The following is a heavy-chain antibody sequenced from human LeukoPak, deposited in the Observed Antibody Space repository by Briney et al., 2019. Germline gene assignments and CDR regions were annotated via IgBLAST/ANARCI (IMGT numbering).Heavy chain of an antibody. Sequence: GGSLRLSCAVSGITLSNYGMSWVRQAPGKGLEWVAGISGSGGSTNYADSVKGRFTISRDNPKNTLFLQMKSLRAEDTAVYFCAKRGVVIRVILVGFHKEAYYFDSWGQGALVTVSS. CDR3: AKRGVVIRVILVGFHKEAYYFDS. CDR1: GITLSNYG. CDR2: ISGSGGST. V-gene: IGHV3-23*01. J-gene: IGHJ4*02. D-gene: IGHD3-22*01.